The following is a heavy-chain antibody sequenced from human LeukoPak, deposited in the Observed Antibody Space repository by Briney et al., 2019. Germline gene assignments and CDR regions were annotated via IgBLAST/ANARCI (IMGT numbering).Heavy chain of an antibody. J-gene: IGHJ5*02. Sequence: PSETLSLTCTVSGGSITSSSYYWGWIRQPPGKGLEWIGEIYHSGSTNYNPSLKSRVTISVDKSKNQFSLKLSSVTAADTAVYYCARVEKYYYGSGSSENWFDPWGQGTLVTVSS. V-gene: IGHV4-39*07. CDR2: IYHSGST. CDR1: GGSITSSSYY. D-gene: IGHD3-10*01. CDR3: ARVEKYYYGSGSSENWFDP.